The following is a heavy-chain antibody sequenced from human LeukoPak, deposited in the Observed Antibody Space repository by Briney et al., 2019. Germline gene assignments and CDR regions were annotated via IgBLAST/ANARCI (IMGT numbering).Heavy chain of an antibody. V-gene: IGHV3-11*06. Sequence: GGSLRLSCAASGFTFSTYDMSWVRQAPGKGPEWVSYISGSSSYTNYADSVKGRFTISRDNAENSLFLQMNSLRAEDTAVYYCASRRSGYENYWGQGTLVTVSS. J-gene: IGHJ4*02. D-gene: IGHD6-25*01. CDR2: ISGSSSYT. CDR1: GFTFSTYD. CDR3: ASRRSGYENY.